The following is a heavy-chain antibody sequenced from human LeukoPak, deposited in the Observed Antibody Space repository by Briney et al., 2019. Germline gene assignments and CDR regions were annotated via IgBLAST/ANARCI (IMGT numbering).Heavy chain of an antibody. Sequence: PGGSLRLSCAASGFTFDDYAMHWVRQAPGKGLEWVSGISWNSGSIGYADSVKGRLTISRDNAKNSLYLQMNSLRAEDTALYYCAKGTVVPAAMDVWGQGTTVTVSS. D-gene: IGHD2-2*01. CDR1: GFTFDDYA. V-gene: IGHV3-9*01. J-gene: IGHJ6*02. CDR3: AKGTVVPAAMDV. CDR2: ISWNSGSI.